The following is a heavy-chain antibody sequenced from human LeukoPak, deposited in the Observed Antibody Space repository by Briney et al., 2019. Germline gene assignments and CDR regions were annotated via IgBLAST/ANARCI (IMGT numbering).Heavy chain of an antibody. J-gene: IGHJ5*02. Sequence: KPPETLSHTCAVYGGSFSGYFWSWIRPPPRKGLEWVGEINHSGSTNYNPSLKSRATISVDTSKNQFSLKLSSVAAADTAVYYCARGPPQVVHADPYCSGGSCYGSRWFDPWGQGTLVTVSS. CDR2: INHSGST. CDR1: GGSFSGYF. D-gene: IGHD2-15*01. V-gene: IGHV4-34*01. CDR3: ARGPPQVVHADPYCSGGSCYGSRWFDP.